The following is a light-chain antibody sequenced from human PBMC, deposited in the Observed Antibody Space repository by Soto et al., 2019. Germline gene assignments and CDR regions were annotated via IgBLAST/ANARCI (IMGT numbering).Light chain of an antibody. CDR3: LQHNSYPFT. J-gene: IGKJ3*01. CDR2: AAS. Sequence: DIQMTQSPSSLSASVGDRVTITCRASQGIRNDLAWYQQKPGNAPKRLIYAASSMQSGVPSRFSGSGSGTEVTLTISSLQPEDFATYYCLQHNSYPFTFGPGTKVAIK. CDR1: QGIRND. V-gene: IGKV1-17*01.